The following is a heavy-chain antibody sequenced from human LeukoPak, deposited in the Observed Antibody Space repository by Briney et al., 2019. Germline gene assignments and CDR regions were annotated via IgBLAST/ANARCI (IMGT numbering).Heavy chain of an antibody. CDR3: ARHWGSGLYYFDY. CDR1: GVSISSYY. CDR2: MSNSGST. Sequence: SETLSLTCTVSGVSISSYYWSWIRQSPGKGLEWIGYMSNSGSTKYNPSLESRVTISVDTSKNQFSLKLSSVTAADTAVYYCARHWGSGLYYFDYWGLGTLVTVSS. J-gene: IGHJ4*02. V-gene: IGHV4-59*08. D-gene: IGHD3-16*01.